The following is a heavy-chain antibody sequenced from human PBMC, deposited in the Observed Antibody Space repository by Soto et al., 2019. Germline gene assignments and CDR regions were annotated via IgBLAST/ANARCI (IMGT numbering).Heavy chain of an antibody. J-gene: IGHJ4*02. CDR2: FVPLFGTT. CDR1: GGTFSGYV. D-gene: IGHD3-16*01. CDR3: ATHSLSVSSPPYFDN. V-gene: IGHV1-69*01. Sequence: QLVQSGSEVKKPGSSVKVSCQASGGTFSGYVVTWVRQAPGQGLEWMGEFVPLFGTTKYAQRFSGRITITAEESTSTAYMELRTLRSDATAVYYCATHSLSVSSPPYFDNWGQGTLVTVSS.